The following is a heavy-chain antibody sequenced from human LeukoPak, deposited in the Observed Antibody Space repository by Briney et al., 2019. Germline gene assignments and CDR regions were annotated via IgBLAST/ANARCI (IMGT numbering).Heavy chain of an antibody. CDR3: ARHSGDYVDD. J-gene: IGHJ4*02. V-gene: IGHV4-59*01. D-gene: IGHD4-17*01. CDR1: GGSISSYY. Sequence: SETLSLTCTVSGGSISSYYWSWIRQPPGKGLEWIGYIYYSGGTSYNPSLKSRVTISVDTSKNQFSLKLSSVTAADTAVYYCARHSGDYVDDWGQGTLVTVSS. CDR2: IYYSGGT.